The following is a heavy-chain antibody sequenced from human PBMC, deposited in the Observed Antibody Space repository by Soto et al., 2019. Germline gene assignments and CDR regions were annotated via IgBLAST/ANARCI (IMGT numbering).Heavy chain of an antibody. CDR3: ARRGRQFGMVRGVMDYYYYYGMDV. V-gene: IGHV5-51*01. Sequence: GESLKISCKGSGYSFTSYWIGWVRQMPGKGLEWMGIIYPGDSDTRYSPSFQGQVNISADKSISTAYLQWSSLKASDTAMYYCARRGRQFGMVRGVMDYYYYYGMDVWGQGTTVTVSS. D-gene: IGHD3-10*01. CDR1: GYSFTSYW. CDR2: IYPGDSDT. J-gene: IGHJ6*02.